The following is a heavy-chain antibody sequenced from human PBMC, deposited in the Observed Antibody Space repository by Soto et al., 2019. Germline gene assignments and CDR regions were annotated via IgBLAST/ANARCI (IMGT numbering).Heavy chain of an antibody. CDR2: IYHSGST. J-gene: IGHJ5*02. CDR1: GGSISSSDW. Sequence: SETLSLTCAVSGGSISSSDWWRWVRQPPGKGLEWIGEIYHSGSTNYNPSLKSRVTISVDKSKNQFSLKLSSVTAADTAVYYCARDRVGSRSSKPHNWFDPWGQGTLVTVSS. D-gene: IGHD6-6*01. V-gene: IGHV4-4*02. CDR3: ARDRVGSRSSKPHNWFDP.